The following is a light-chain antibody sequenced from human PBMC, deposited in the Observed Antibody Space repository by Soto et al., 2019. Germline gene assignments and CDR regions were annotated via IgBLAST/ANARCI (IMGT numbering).Light chain of an antibody. Sequence: DIQMTQSPSTLSASVGDRVTITCRASQSLNSLLAWYQQKPGRAPKLLIYDASTLESGVPSRFSGSGSGTEFTLTISSLQPDDFATYYCQQYNSYSPWTFGQGTKVDIK. CDR2: DAS. V-gene: IGKV1-5*01. CDR3: QQYNSYSPWT. J-gene: IGKJ1*01. CDR1: QSLNSL.